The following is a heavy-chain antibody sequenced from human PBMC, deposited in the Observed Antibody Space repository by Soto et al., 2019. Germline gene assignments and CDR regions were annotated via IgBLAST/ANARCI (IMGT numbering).Heavy chain of an antibody. CDR1: GYTVTNYG. D-gene: IGHD6-6*01. CDR2: ISAYKGNT. Sequence: ASLKFSCKSSGYTVTNYGISWVRQAPGQGLEWMGWISAYKGNTNYAQKFQGRFTMTTDTSTSTAYMELRSLRSDDTAVYYCASRSGQLPYYFDYWGQGTLVTVSS. CDR3: ASRSGQLPYYFDY. V-gene: IGHV1-18*01. J-gene: IGHJ4*02.